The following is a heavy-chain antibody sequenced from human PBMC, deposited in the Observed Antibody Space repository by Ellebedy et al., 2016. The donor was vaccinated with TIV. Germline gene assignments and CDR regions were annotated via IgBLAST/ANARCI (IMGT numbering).Heavy chain of an antibody. J-gene: IGHJ3*02. CDR3: ANFVSAFDI. V-gene: IGHV3-33*08. CDR1: GFTFSSYG. D-gene: IGHD3-16*01. Sequence: GESLKISXAASGFTFSSYGMHWVRQAPGKGLEWVAVIWYDESNKYYADSVKGRFTISRDNSKNTLYLQMNSLRAEDTAVYYCANFVSAFDIWGQGTMVTVSS. CDR2: IWYDESNK.